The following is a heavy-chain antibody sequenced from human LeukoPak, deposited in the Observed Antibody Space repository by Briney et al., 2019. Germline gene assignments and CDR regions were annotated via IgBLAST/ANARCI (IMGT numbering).Heavy chain of an antibody. CDR1: GYTFTNYH. D-gene: IGHD5-24*01. Sequence: SVKVSCKASGYTFTNYHLHWVRQAPGQGLEWMGRIIPILGIANYAQKFQGRVTITADKSTSTAYMELSSLRSEDTAVYYCARGIERINWFDPWGQGTLVTVSS. V-gene: IGHV1-69*02. J-gene: IGHJ5*02. CDR2: IIPILGIA. CDR3: ARGIERINWFDP.